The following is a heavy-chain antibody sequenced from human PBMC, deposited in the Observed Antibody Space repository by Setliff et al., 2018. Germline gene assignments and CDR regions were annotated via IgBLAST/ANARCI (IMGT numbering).Heavy chain of an antibody. CDR1: GGSISNTYYY. D-gene: IGHD3-3*01. CDR2: IYTSWST. V-gene: IGHV4-61*09. CDR3: ARLSGFLYIDV. J-gene: IGHJ6*03. Sequence: SETLSLTCTVSGGSISNTYYYWSWIRQPAGKGLEWIGHIYTSWSTNYNPSLKGRVTISVDTSKNQFSLKLSSVTAADTAVYYCARLSGFLYIDVWGKGTTVTVSS.